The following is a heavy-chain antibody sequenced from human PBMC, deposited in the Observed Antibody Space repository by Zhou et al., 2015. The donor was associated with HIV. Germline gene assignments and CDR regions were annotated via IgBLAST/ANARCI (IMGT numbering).Heavy chain of an antibody. J-gene: IGHJ4*02. V-gene: IGHV1-46*01. D-gene: IGHD3-22*01. CDR1: GFTFTNYY. Sequence: QVQLVQSGALLKEPGASVTVSCKASGFTFTNYYIHWVRQAPGQGLEWMGQINPSTHMTNSAQNFQGRLSLTTDTSTTTVYMELSRLRSDDTATYYCARESDEFSGFHPHFDYWGQGTLVTVS. CDR3: ARESDEFSGFHPHFDY. CDR2: INPSTHMT.